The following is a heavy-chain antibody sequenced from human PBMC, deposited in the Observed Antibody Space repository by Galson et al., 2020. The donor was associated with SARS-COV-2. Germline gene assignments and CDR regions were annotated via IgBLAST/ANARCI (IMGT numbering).Heavy chain of an antibody. Sequence: SETLSLTCAVSGGSMTTSNYYWVWLRQPPGKGLEWIGNAYYGGNNYYNPSLESRVTISVDTSKNQVSLRLTSVTAADTAIYYCSRRRGDSSWCDPWGQGTLVTVSS. J-gene: IGHJ5*02. V-gene: IGHV4-39*01. CDR3: SRRRGDSSWCDP. CDR1: GGSMTTSNYY. D-gene: IGHD6-19*01. CDR2: AYYGGNN.